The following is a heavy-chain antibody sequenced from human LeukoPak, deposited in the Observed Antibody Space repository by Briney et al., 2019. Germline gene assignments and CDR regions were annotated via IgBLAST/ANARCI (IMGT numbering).Heavy chain of an antibody. D-gene: IGHD6-13*01. CDR2: IYYSGST. Sequence: PSETLSLTCTVSGGSISSYYWSWIRQPPGKGLEWIGYIYYSGSTNYNPSLKSRVTISVDTSKNQFSLKLSSVTAADTAVYYCARAMYSSSWDYCYYGMDVWGQGTTVTVSS. CDR1: GGSISSYY. J-gene: IGHJ6*02. V-gene: IGHV4-59*01. CDR3: ARAMYSSSWDYCYYGMDV.